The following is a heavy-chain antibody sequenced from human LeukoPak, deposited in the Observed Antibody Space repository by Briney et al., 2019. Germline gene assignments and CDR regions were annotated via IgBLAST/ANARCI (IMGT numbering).Heavy chain of an antibody. V-gene: IGHV3-48*01. CDR3: ASKGQQLGYYYHYMDV. Sequence: GGSLRLSCAASGFTFNTYTMNWVRQAPGKGLEWVSYISSSSSTIYYADSVKGRLTISRDNAKNSLYLQMNSLRAEDTAVYYCASKGQQLGYYYHYMDVWGKGTTVTVSS. J-gene: IGHJ6*03. D-gene: IGHD6-13*01. CDR2: ISSSSSTI. CDR1: GFTFNTYT.